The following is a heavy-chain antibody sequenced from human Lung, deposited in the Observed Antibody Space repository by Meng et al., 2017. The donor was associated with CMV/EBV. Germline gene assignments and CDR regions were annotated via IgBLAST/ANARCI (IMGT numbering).Heavy chain of an antibody. Sequence: SXXVSXXASGGTFDNCALGWVRQAPGQGLEWVGGIIPISATPNYAQRFQGRVTITTDESMSTTYMELSSLSSEDTAMYYCARGPESEGILDYFGYWGQGXLVTVSS. CDR2: IIPISATP. J-gene: IGHJ4*02. D-gene: IGHD3-10*01. CDR1: GGTFDNCA. V-gene: IGHV1-69*05. CDR3: ARGPESEGILDYFGY.